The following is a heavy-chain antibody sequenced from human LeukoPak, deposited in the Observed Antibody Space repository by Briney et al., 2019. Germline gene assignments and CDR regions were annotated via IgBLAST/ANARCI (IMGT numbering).Heavy chain of an antibody. CDR2: MKSKPEGGTT. J-gene: IGHJ5*02. CDR1: GFTFVYAS. V-gene: IGHV3-15*01. CDR3: TTGNP. Sequence: PGGSLRLSCLTSGFTFVYASMSWVRQAPGKGLEWVGLMKSKPEGGTTFYAAPVKDRFSISRDDSRNTLYLQMNSLTIGDTGVYYCTTGNPWGQGTLVTVSS.